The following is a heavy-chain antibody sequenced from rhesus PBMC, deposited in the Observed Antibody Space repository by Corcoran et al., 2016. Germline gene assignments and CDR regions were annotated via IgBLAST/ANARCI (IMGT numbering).Heavy chain of an antibody. V-gene: IGHV4S9*01. CDR3: ARDYYGSGYLAY. J-gene: IGHJ4*01. Sequence: QVQLQESGPGLVKPSETLSLTCAVSGGSISDYYYWNWIRQPPGKGLEWIGNIDCNSEIPYYNPPLKSRVTISKDPSKNQFFLKLGAVTAADTAVYYWARDYYGSGYLAYWGQGVRVTVSS. CDR1: GGSISDYYY. D-gene: IGHD3-28*01. CDR2: IDCNSEIP.